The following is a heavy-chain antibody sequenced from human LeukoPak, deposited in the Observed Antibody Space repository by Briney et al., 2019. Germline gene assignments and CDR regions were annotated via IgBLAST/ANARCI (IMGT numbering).Heavy chain of an antibody. J-gene: IGHJ6*02. CDR1: GGTFSSYA. V-gene: IGHV1-69*01. Sequence: VASVKVSCEASGGTFSSYAISWVRQAPGQGLEWMGGIIPIFGTANYAQKFQGRVTITADESTSTAYMELSSLRSEDTAVYYCARDQRDITIFGVVIPPLYGMDVWGQGTTVTVSS. D-gene: IGHD3-3*01. CDR3: ARDQRDITIFGVVIPPLYGMDV. CDR2: IIPIFGTA.